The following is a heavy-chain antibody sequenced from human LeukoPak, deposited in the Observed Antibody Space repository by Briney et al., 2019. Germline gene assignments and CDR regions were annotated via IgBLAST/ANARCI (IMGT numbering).Heavy chain of an antibody. CDR3: ARHGPESSSWPNWFDP. D-gene: IGHD6-13*01. J-gene: IGHJ5*02. Sequence: SETLSLTXAVFGYSISSGYSWGWIRQPPGKGLERIGSIYHSGSTYYNPSLKSRVTLSVDTSKSQFSLKLSSVTAADTAVYYCARHGPESSSWPNWFDPWGQGTLVTVSS. V-gene: IGHV4-38-2*01. CDR1: GYSISSGYS. CDR2: IYHSGST.